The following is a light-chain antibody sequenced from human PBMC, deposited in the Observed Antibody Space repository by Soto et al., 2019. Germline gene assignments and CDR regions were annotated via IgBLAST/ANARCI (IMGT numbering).Light chain of an antibody. V-gene: IGKV3-20*01. CDR1: QSVSSY. Sequence: IVLTHSPATLSFSPGEIATLSFRASQSVSSYLAWYQQKPGQAPRLLIYGASNRATGIPDRFSGSGSGTDFTLTISRLEPEDFAVYYCQQYGSSGTFGQGTKVDIK. J-gene: IGKJ1*01. CDR2: GAS. CDR3: QQYGSSGT.